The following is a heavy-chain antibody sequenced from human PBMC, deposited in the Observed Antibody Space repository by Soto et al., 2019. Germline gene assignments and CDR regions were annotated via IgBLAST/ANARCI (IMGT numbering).Heavy chain of an antibody. CDR3: ASHTSPYSSGWDDYYYYYGMDV. CDR1: DGSISSSSYY. V-gene: IGHV4-39*01. CDR2: IYYSGST. Sequence: SETLSLTCTVSDGSISSSSYYWGWIRQPPGKGLEWIGSIYYSGSTYYNPSLKSRVTISVDTSKNQLSLKLSSVTAADTAVYYCASHTSPYSSGWDDYYYYYGMDVWGQGTTVTV. D-gene: IGHD6-19*01. J-gene: IGHJ6*02.